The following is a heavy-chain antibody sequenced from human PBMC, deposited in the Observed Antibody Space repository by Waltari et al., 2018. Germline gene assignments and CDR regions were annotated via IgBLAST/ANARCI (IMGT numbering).Heavy chain of an antibody. CDR1: GYTFPSYD. D-gene: IGHD3-16*02. Sequence: QVQLVQSGAEVKKPGASVKVSCKASGYTFPSYDINWVRQATGQGLEWMGWMNPNSGNTGSAQKFQGRDTMTRNSAISTAYMELSSLRSEDTAVYYCARGRGVWGSYRYPEAYWGQGTLVTVSS. CDR3: ARGRGVWGSYRYPEAY. CDR2: MNPNSGNT. J-gene: IGHJ4*02. V-gene: IGHV1-8*01.